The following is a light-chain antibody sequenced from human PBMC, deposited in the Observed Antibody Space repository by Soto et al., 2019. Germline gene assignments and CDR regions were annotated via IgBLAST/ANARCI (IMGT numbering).Light chain of an antibody. CDR3: MQALQTPYT. Sequence: DIVMTQSPLSLPVSPGEPASISCRSSQSLVHSQGNYFFDWYVQKPGQSPQLLIYWGFIRASGVPDRISGGASGTDFTLKITRVEAEDVGVYYCMQALQTPYTFGQGTKVDIK. CDR2: WGF. V-gene: IGKV2-28*01. CDR1: QSLVHSQGNYF. J-gene: IGKJ2*01.